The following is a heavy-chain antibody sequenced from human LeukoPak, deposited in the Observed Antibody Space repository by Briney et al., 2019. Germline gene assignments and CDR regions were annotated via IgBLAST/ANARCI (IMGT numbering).Heavy chain of an antibody. CDR2: INHSGST. CDR1: DGSFSGYY. J-gene: IGHJ5*02. V-gene: IGHV4-34*01. Sequence: SETLSLTCAVYDGSFSGYYCSWIRQPPGKGLEWIGEINHSGSTNYNPSLKSRVTISVDTSKNQFSLKLSSVTAADTAVYYCARSIAGRAVAGNWFDPWGQGTLVTVSS. CDR3: ARSIAGRAVAGNWFDP. D-gene: IGHD6-19*01.